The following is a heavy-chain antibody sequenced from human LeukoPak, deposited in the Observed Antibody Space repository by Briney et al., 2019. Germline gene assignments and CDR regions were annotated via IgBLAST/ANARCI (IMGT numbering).Heavy chain of an antibody. CDR1: VGSISSSSYY. CDR2: IYYTGST. D-gene: IGHD3-10*01. V-gene: IGHV4-39*01. J-gene: IGHJ4*02. Sequence: PSETLSLTCTVSVGSISSSSYYWGWLRQPPGKGLERIGSIYYTGSTYYNPSLKSRVTISVDTSKNQFSLKLTSVTAADTAVYYCARGSGSSAGFDFWGQGTLVTVSS. CDR3: ARGSGSSAGFDF.